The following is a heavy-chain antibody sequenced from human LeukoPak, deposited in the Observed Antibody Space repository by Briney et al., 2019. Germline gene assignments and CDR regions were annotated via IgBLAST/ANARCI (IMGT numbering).Heavy chain of an antibody. CDR3: ARFGTSSSRFFDQ. CDR2: IHYRGTT. J-gene: IGHJ4*02. D-gene: IGHD6-6*01. Sequence: PSETLSLTCTVSGGSISAYYWSWIRQPPGKGLEWIGYIHYRGTTNYCPSLKSRVTIALDTSKNQFSLKLNSVTAADTAVYYCARFGTSSSRFFDQWGQGTLVTVSS. CDR1: GGSISAYY. V-gene: IGHV4-59*01.